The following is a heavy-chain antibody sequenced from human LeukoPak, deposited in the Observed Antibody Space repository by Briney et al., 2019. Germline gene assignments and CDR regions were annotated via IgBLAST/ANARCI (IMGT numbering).Heavy chain of an antibody. CDR1: GFTFSNYG. Sequence: GGSLRLSCAASGFTFSNYGMHWVRQAPGKGLEWVAVISYDGSNKYYADSAKGRFTISRDNSKNTLYLQMNSLRAEDTAVYYCAKDEHVSMVRGLIDYWGQGTLVTVSS. CDR2: ISYDGSNK. V-gene: IGHV3-30*18. CDR3: AKDEHVSMVRGLIDY. D-gene: IGHD3-10*01. J-gene: IGHJ4*02.